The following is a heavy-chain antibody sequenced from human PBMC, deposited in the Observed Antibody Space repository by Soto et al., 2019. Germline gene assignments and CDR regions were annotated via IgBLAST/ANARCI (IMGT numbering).Heavy chain of an antibody. CDR1: GFTFDYYT. J-gene: IGHJ6*02. CDR3: TRDCSSTSCFYYYGMDV. D-gene: IGHD2-2*01. CDR2: IRNKAFGGTT. V-gene: IGHV3-49*03. Sequence: PGGSLRLSCSASGFTFDYYTMSWFRQAPGKGLEWVGFIRNKAFGGTTQYAAPVKGRFTISRDDSTSIAYLQMNSLKTEDTAVYYCTRDCSSTSCFYYYGMDVWGQGTAVTVSS.